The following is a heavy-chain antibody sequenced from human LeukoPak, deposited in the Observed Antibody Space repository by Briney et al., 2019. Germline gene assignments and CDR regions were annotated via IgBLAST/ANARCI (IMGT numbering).Heavy chain of an antibody. V-gene: IGHV4-34*01. Sequence: PSGTLSLTCAVYGGSFSGYYWSWIRQPPGKGLEWIGEINHSGSTNYNPSLKSRVTISVDTSKNQFSLKLSSVTAADTAVYYCARGSRLITYYYGSGSSGLYYFDYWGQGTLVTVSS. CDR1: GGSFSGYY. CDR2: INHSGST. J-gene: IGHJ4*02. CDR3: ARGSRLITYYYGSGSSGLYYFDY. D-gene: IGHD3-10*01.